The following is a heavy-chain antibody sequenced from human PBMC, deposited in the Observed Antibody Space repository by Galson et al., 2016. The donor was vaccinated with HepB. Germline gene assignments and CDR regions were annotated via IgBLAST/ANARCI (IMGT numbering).Heavy chain of an antibody. D-gene: IGHD3-10*01. CDR3: AREGPWGSYYPHFDF. Sequence: SLRLSCAASGFIFSSYSMNWVRQAPGKGLEWVSYISSSSSTINYPDSVKGRFTISRDNAKNSLYLHMISLRDEDTAVYYCAREGPWGSYYPHFDFWGQGTLVTVSS. J-gene: IGHJ4*02. CDR2: ISSSSSTI. V-gene: IGHV3-48*02. CDR1: GFIFSSYS.